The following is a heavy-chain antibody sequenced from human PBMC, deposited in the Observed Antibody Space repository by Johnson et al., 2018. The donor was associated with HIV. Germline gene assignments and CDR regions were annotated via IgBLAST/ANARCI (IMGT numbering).Heavy chain of an antibody. Sequence: VQLVASGGGLIQPGGSLRLSCAASGFTVSSNYMSWVRPAPGQGLEWVSVIYSGGSTTYADSVKGRLTISRDNSKNTLYLQMNSLKAEDTAVYYCARVPWSLDAFDIWGQGTMVTVSS. V-gene: IGHV3-53*01. CDR3: ARVPWSLDAFDI. CDR2: IYSGGST. J-gene: IGHJ3*02. CDR1: GFTVSSNY. D-gene: IGHD2-15*01.